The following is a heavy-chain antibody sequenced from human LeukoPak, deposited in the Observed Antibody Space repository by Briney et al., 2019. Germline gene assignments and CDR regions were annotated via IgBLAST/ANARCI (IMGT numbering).Heavy chain of an antibody. CDR1: GYTFTTYA. J-gene: IGHJ4*02. CDR2: ISTYNGYT. D-gene: IGHD1-26*01. Sequence: ASVKVSCKTSGYTFTTYALNWVRQAPGQGLEWVGLISTYNGYTTSSRDFQGRVTMSADTSTSTAYLELNDLRPGDTAIYYCARDLRATLRTASVYWGQGTLVTVSS. CDR3: ARDLRATLRTASVY. V-gene: IGHV1-18*01.